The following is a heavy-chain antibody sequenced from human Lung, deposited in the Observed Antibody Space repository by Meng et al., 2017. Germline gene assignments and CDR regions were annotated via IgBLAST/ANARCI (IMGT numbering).Heavy chain of an antibody. D-gene: IGHD6-19*01. CDR2: IGHSGIT. Sequence: QPQLQESGPGLVKPSEALSLTCSVSGGSISTSGYYWGGIRQPPGKGLEWIGSIGHSGITYYTPSLKSRVTVSIDTPKSQFSLKLTSVTAADTAVYYCVRSSGWVRTGFDPWGQGTLVTVSS. J-gene: IGHJ5*02. CDR1: GGSISTSGYY. V-gene: IGHV4-39*01. CDR3: VRSSGWVRTGFDP.